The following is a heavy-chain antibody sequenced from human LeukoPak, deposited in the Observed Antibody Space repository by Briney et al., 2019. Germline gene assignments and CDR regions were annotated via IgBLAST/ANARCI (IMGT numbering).Heavy chain of an antibody. V-gene: IGHV3-23*01. J-gene: IGHJ4*02. CDR2: VSDSGDST. CDR1: RFTFANYA. Sequence: GGSLRLSCAASRFTFANYAMSWVRQAPGKGLEWISTVSDSGDSTYYADSVKGRFTISRDNSKNTLYLQMSNLRAEDTAVYYCAKYYYGSGSPIFDYWGQGTLVTVSS. CDR3: AKYYYGSGSPIFDY. D-gene: IGHD3-10*01.